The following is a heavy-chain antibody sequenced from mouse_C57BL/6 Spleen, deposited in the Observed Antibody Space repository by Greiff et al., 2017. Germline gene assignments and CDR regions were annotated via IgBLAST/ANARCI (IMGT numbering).Heavy chain of an antibody. Sequence: VQLQQSGAELARPGASVKLSCKASGYTFTSYGISWVKQRTGQGLEWIGEIYPRSGNTYYNEKFKGKATLTADKSSSTAYMELRSLTSEDSAVYFCAREGGYDYSYAMDYWGQGTSVTVSS. J-gene: IGHJ4*01. D-gene: IGHD2-4*01. CDR3: AREGGYDYSYAMDY. CDR2: IYPRSGNT. CDR1: GYTFTSYG. V-gene: IGHV1-81*01.